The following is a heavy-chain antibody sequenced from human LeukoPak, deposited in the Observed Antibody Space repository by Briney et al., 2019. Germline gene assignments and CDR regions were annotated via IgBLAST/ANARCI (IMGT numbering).Heavy chain of an antibody. CDR3: ARGRGEILLSTFDI. J-gene: IGHJ3*02. V-gene: IGHV1-69*13. Sequence: SVTVSCKASGGTFNSYAISWVRQAPGQGLEWMGGVIPIFGTAKYAQKFQGRVTITADESTSTAYLELSSLRSEDTAVYYCARGRGEILLSTFDIWGQGTMVTVSS. D-gene: IGHD3-10*01. CDR1: GGTFNSYA. CDR2: VIPIFGTA.